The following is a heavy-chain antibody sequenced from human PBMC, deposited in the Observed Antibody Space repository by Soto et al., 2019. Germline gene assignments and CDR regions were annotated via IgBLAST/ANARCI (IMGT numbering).Heavy chain of an antibody. D-gene: IGHD4-17*01. CDR1: GFTFDDYA. Sequence: EVQLVESGGGLVQPGRSLRLSCAASGFTFDDYAMHWVRQAPGKGLEWVSGISWNSGSIGYADSVKGRFTISRDNAKNSLYLRMNSLRAEDTALYYCAKDSGYGDSSYGNFDYWGQGTLVTVSS. J-gene: IGHJ4*02. V-gene: IGHV3-9*01. CDR3: AKDSGYGDSSYGNFDY. CDR2: ISWNSGSI.